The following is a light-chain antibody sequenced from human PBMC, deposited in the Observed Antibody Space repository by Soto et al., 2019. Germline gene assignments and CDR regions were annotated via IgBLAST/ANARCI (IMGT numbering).Light chain of an antibody. CDR2: DND. Sequence: QSVLTQPPSVSAAPGQKVTISCSGDSSNIGNSYVSWYQQLPGTAPKLLIYDNDKRPSGIPDRFSGSKSGTSATLGITGLQTGDEADYYCGTWDSRLSAVVFGGGTQLTVL. V-gene: IGLV1-51*01. CDR1: SSNIGNSY. J-gene: IGLJ2*01. CDR3: GTWDSRLSAVV.